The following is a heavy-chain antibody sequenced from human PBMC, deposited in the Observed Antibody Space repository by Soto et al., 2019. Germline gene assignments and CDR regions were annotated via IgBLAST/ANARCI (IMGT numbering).Heavy chain of an antibody. V-gene: IGHV4-39*01. CDR1: GGSISSSSYY. CDR3: ARRTVNIRTFYSGLKTHCFDY. J-gene: IGHJ4*02. Sequence: QLQLQESGPGLVKPSETLSLTCAVSGGSISSSSYYWGWIRQPPAKGLEWIGSIYYSGSTYYTPSLQSRVVISVDTSKNQFSLKLNSVTAADTAVYYCARRTVNIRTFYSGLKTHCFDYWGQGTLVTVSS. CDR2: IYYSGST. D-gene: IGHD6-19*01.